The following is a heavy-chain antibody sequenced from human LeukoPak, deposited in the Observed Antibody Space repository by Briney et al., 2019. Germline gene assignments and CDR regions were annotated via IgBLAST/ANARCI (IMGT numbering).Heavy chain of an antibody. V-gene: IGHV3-49*04. CDR2: IRSKAYGGTT. CDR3: TRGAMENAWIQLWLSDY. D-gene: IGHD5-18*01. J-gene: IGHJ4*02. CDR1: GFTFGDYA. Sequence: GGSLRLSCTASGFTFGDYAMSWVRQAPGKGLEWVGFIRSKAYGGTTEYAASVKGRFTISRDDSKSIAYLQMNSLKTEDTAVYYCTRGAMENAWIQLWLSDYWGQGTLVTVSS.